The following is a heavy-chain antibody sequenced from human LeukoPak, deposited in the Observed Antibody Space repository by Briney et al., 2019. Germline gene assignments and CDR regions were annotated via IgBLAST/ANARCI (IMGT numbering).Heavy chain of an antibody. V-gene: IGHV3-9*01. CDR3: AKVMSTYYYDSSGPGQNTFDY. Sequence: GGSLRLSCAASGFTFDDYAMHWVRQTPGKGLEWVSGISWNSGSIGYADSVKGRFTISRDNAKNSLYLQMNSLRAEDTALYYCAKVMSTYYYDSSGPGQNTFDYWGQGTLVTVSS. D-gene: IGHD3-22*01. J-gene: IGHJ4*02. CDR2: ISWNSGSI. CDR1: GFTFDDYA.